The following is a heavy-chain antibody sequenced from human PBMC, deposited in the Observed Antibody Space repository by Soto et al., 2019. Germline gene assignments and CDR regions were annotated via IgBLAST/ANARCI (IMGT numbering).Heavy chain of an antibody. Sequence: EVQLVESGGGLVKPGGSLRLSCAASGFTFSSYNMNRVRQAPGKGLEWVSSISSSSSYIYYADSVKGRFTISRDNAKNSLYLQMNSLKAEDTAVYYCARDLWVMITFGGVIAPPPDYWGQGTLVTVSS. J-gene: IGHJ4*02. CDR2: ISSSSSYI. CDR1: GFTFSSYN. D-gene: IGHD3-16*02. CDR3: ARDLWVMITFGGVIAPPPDY. V-gene: IGHV3-21*01.